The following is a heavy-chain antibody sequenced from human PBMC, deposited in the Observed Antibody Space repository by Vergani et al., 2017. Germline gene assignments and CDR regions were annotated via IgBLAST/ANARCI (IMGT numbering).Heavy chain of an antibody. CDR2: INPNSGGT. V-gene: IGHV1-2*02. J-gene: IGHJ4*02. Sequence: QVQLVQSGAEVKKPGASVKVSCKASGYTFTGYYMHWVRQAPGQGLEWMGWINPNSGGTNYAQKFQGRVTMTRDTSISTAYMELSRLRSDDTAVYYCAKTQEGDSSYDYFDYWGQGTLVTVSS. CDR3: AKTQEGDSSYDYFDY. D-gene: IGHD5-12*01. CDR1: GYTFTGYY.